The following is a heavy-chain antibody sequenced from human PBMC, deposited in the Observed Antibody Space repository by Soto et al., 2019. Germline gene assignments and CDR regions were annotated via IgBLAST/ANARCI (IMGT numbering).Heavy chain of an antibody. V-gene: IGHV1-69*06. CDR2: IIPIFGTA. CDR1: GGTFSSYA. J-gene: IGHJ5*02. CDR3: AREQNDKYDDSGYYLNWFDP. D-gene: IGHD3-22*01. Sequence: SVKVSCKASGGTFSSYAISWVRQAPGQGLEWMGGIIPIFGTANYAQKFQGRVTITADKSTSTAYMELSSLRSGDTAVYYCAREQNDKYDDSGYYLNWFDPWGQGPLVTVSS.